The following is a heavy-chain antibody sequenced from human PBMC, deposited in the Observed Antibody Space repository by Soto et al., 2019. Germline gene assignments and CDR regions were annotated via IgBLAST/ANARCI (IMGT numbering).Heavy chain of an antibody. CDR3: ARWGSRYCSSTSCYYYYGMDV. D-gene: IGHD2-2*01. CDR1: GYSFTSYW. CDR2: IDPSDSYT. J-gene: IGHJ6*02. Sequence: GESLKISCKGSGYSFTSYWISWVRQMPGKGLEWMGRIDPSDSYTNYSPSFQGHVTISADKSISTAYLQWSSLKASDTAMYYCARWGSRYCSSTSCYYYYGMDVWGQGTTVTVSS. V-gene: IGHV5-10-1*01.